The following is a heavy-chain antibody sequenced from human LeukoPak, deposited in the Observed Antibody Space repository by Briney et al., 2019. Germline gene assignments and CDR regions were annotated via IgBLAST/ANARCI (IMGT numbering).Heavy chain of an antibody. CDR3: AKGYSSSWYFPDFDY. V-gene: IGHV3-33*06. Sequence: PGGSLRLSCAASGFTFSSYAMSWVRQAPGKGLEWVAVIWYDGSNKYYADSVKGRFTISRDNSKNTLYLQMNSLRAEDTAVYYCAKGYSSSWYFPDFDYWGQGTLVTVSS. D-gene: IGHD6-13*01. CDR2: IWYDGSNK. J-gene: IGHJ4*02. CDR1: GFTFSSYA.